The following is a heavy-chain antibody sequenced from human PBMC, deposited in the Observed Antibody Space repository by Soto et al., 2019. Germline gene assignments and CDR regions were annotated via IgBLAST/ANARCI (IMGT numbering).Heavy chain of an antibody. Sequence: QAQVVQSGAEVRKPGSSVKLSCKASEGTFNSYAIAWVRQAPGQGLEWMGGIIPYYNTLNYAQNFQDRVTITADDSTNTVYMELSSLRSDDTAVYFCASGASRWYPYVVDSWAQGTVVTVSS. J-gene: IGHJ4*02. V-gene: IGHV1-69*01. CDR1: EGTFNSYA. CDR2: IIPYYNTL. D-gene: IGHD6-13*01. CDR3: ASGASRWYPYVVDS.